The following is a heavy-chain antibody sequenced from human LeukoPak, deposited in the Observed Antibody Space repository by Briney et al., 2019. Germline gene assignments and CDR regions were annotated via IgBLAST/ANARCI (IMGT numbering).Heavy chain of an antibody. Sequence: SETLSLTCTVSGGSISSGSYYWSWIRQLAGKGLEWIGRIYTSGSTNYNPSLKSRVTISVDTSKNQFSLKLSSVTAADTAVYYCARGYEYQLLHYNWFDPWGQGTLVTVSS. V-gene: IGHV4-61*02. J-gene: IGHJ5*02. D-gene: IGHD2-2*01. CDR3: ARGYEYQLLHYNWFDP. CDR2: IYTSGST. CDR1: GGSISSGSYY.